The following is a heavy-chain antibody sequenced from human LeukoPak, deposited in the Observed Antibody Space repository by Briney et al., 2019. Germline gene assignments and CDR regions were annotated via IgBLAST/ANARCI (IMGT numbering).Heavy chain of an antibody. Sequence: ASVKVSCKASGYTFTSYYMHWVRQAPGQGLEWMGGIIPIFGTANYAQKFQGRVTITADKSTSTAYMELSSLRSEDTAVYYCARRSIAAVHFDYWGQGTLVTVSS. CDR1: GYTFTSYY. J-gene: IGHJ4*02. CDR2: IIPIFGTA. D-gene: IGHD6-13*01. V-gene: IGHV1-69*06. CDR3: ARRSIAAVHFDY.